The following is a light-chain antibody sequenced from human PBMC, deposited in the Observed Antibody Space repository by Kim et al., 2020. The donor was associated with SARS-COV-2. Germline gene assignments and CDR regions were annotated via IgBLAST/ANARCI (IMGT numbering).Light chain of an antibody. Sequence: SPGQTASITCSGDKLGDKYACWYQQKPGQSPVLVIYQDSKRPSGIPERFSGSNSGNTAPLTISGTQAMDEADYYCQAWDSSTSDVVFGGGTQLTVL. V-gene: IGLV3-1*01. CDR3: QAWDSSTSDVV. CDR1: KLGDKY. CDR2: QDS. J-gene: IGLJ2*01.